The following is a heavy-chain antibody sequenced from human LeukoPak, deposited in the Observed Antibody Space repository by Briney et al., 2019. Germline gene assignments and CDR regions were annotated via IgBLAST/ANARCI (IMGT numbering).Heavy chain of an antibody. Sequence: SETLSLTCTVSGGSISSYYWSWIRQPPGKGLEWIGYIYYSGSTNYNPSLKSRVTISVDTSKNQFSLKLSSVTAAGTAVYYCARFGPGDSFDNWGRGTLVTVSS. CDR3: ARFGPGDSFDN. CDR2: IYYSGST. V-gene: IGHV4-59*01. CDR1: GGSISSYY. D-gene: IGHD3-10*01. J-gene: IGHJ4*02.